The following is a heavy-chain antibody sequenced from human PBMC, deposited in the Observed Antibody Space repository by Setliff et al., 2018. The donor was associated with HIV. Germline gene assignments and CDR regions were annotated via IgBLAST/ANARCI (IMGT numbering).Heavy chain of an antibody. D-gene: IGHD2-21*02. CDR3: ARGVAVTAIHAYYYGLDV. CDR1: GGSFSGNY. CDR2: ISHSRST. V-gene: IGHV4-34*01. J-gene: IGHJ6*02. Sequence: SETLSLTCAVYGGSFSGNYWSWIRQPPGKGLEWIGEISHSRSTNYNPSLQSRVTISVDTSKNQFSLRLSSVTAADTAVYYCARGVAVTAIHAYYYGLDVWGQGTTVTVSS.